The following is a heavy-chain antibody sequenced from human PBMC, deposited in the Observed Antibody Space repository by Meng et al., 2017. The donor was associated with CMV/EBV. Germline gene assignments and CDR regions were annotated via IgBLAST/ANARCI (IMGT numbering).Heavy chain of an antibody. V-gene: IGHV3-30*02. CDR2: IRYDGSNK. CDR1: GFTFSSYG. D-gene: IGHD3-10*01. CDR3: AKLLNYYGSGSPRDY. J-gene: IGHJ4*02. Sequence: GESLKIPRAASGFTFSSYGMHWVRQAPGKGLEWVAFIRYDGSNKYYADSVKGRFTISRDNSKNTLYLQMNSLRAEDTAVYYCAKLLNYYGSGSPRDYWGQGTLVTVSS.